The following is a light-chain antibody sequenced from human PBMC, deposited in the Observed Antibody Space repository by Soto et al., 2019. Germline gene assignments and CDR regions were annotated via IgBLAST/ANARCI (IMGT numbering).Light chain of an antibody. CDR3: QQRSNWPPT. J-gene: IGKJ1*01. V-gene: IGKV3-11*01. CDR1: QSVSSSTY. Sequence: EIVVTQSTGTLSLSPGERATLSCSASQSVSSSTYLAWYQQKPGQAPRLLIYGASNRATGIPARFSGSGSGTDFTLTISSLEPEDFAVYYCQQRSNWPPTFGQGTK. CDR2: GAS.